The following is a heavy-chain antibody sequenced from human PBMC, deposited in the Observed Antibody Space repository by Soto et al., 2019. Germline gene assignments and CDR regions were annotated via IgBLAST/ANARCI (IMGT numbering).Heavy chain of an antibody. D-gene: IGHD5-18*01. CDR3: AKDIVRYTYGACDY. J-gene: IGHJ4*02. CDR2: IAYDGSNK. Sequence: QVQLVESGGAVVQPGKSLRLSCAASGFTFSSYGMYWVRQAPGKGLEWVAAIAYDGSNKYHGDSVKGRFTISRDNSKNTLYLQMNSLRVEDTAVHYCAKDIVRYTYGACDYWGQGALVTVSS. V-gene: IGHV3-30*18. CDR1: GFTFSSYG.